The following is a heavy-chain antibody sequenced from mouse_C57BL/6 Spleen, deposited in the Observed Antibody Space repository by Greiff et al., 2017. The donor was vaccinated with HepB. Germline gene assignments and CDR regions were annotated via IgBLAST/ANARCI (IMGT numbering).Heavy chain of an antibody. D-gene: IGHD1-1*01. V-gene: IGHV1-82*01. CDR1: GYAFSSSW. CDR3: ASYYYGSSYDY. J-gene: IGHJ2*01. CDR2: IYPGDGDT. Sequence: VQLQQSGPELVKPGASVKISCKASGYAFSSSWMNWVKQRPGKGLEWIGRIYPGDGDTNYNGKFKGKATLTADKSSSTAYMQLSSLTSEDSAVYVCASYYYGSSYDYWGQGTTLTVSS.